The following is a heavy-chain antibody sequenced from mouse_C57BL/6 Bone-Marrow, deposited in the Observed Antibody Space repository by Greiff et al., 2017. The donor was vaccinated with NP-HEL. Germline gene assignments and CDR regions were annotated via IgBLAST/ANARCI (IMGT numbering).Heavy chain of an antibody. CDR2: ISTLAYSI. D-gene: IGHD1-1*01. V-gene: IGHV5-15*01. Sequence: EVMLVESGGGLVQPGGSLKLSCAASGFTFSDYGMAWVRQAPRKGPEWVAFISTLAYSIYYADTVTGRFTLSRENAQNTLYLEMSSLRSEDTAMYYCARQGYGSSPHGYWYFDVWGTGTTVTVSS. CDR1: GFTFSDYG. CDR3: ARQGYGSSPHGYWYFDV. J-gene: IGHJ1*03.